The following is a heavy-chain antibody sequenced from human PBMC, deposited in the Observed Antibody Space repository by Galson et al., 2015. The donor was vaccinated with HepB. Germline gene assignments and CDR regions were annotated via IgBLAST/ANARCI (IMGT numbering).Heavy chain of an antibody. CDR3: VKTDVPAAGTN. D-gene: IGHD6-13*01. CDR1: GFTFSSYA. V-gene: IGHV3-64D*06. Sequence: SLRLSCAASGFTFSSYAMHWVRQAPGKGLEYVSAISSKGGSTYYADSVKGRFTISRDNSKNTLYLQMSSLRAEDTAVYYCVKTDVPAAGTNWGQGTLVTVSS. J-gene: IGHJ4*02. CDR2: ISSKGGST.